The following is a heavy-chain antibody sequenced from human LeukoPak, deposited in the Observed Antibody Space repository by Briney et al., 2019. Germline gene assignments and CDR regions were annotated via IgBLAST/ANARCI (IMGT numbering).Heavy chain of an antibody. Sequence: GGSLRLSCAASGFIFSSYAMSWVRQAPGKGLEWVSAISGSGGSTYYADSVKGRFTISRDNSKNTLYLQMNSLRAEDTAVYYCAKGHITMVRGVIRFDYWGQGTLVTVSS. CDR1: GFIFSSYA. CDR2: ISGSGGST. V-gene: IGHV3-23*01. J-gene: IGHJ4*02. D-gene: IGHD3-10*01. CDR3: AKGHITMVRGVIRFDY.